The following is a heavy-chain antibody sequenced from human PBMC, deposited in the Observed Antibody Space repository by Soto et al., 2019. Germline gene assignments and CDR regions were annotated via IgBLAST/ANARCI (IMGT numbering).Heavy chain of an antibody. D-gene: IGHD6-13*01. V-gene: IGHV4-4*02. CDR3: ARGPYSSSANWFDP. Sequence: PSETLSLTCAVSGGSISSSNWWSWARQPPGKGLEWIGEIYHSGSTNYNPSLKSRVTISVDKSKNQFSLKLSSVTAADTAVYYCARGPYSSSANWFDPWGQGTLVTVS. J-gene: IGHJ5*02. CDR2: IYHSGST. CDR1: GGSISSSNW.